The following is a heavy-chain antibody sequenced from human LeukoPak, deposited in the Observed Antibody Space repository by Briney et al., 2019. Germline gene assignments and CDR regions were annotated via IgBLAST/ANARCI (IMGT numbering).Heavy chain of an antibody. V-gene: IGHV4-4*02. J-gene: IGHJ4*02. Sequence: PSETLSLTCAVSGASVSRGNWWSWVRQPQPPGQGLEWIGEIFHTGSTNYNPSLKSRVTISIDKSRNHFSLRLTSVTATDTAVYYCARVRIAAAAGFDYWGQGTLVTVSS. CDR1: GASVSRGNW. D-gene: IGHD6-25*01. CDR3: ARVRIAAAAGFDY. CDR2: IFHTGST.